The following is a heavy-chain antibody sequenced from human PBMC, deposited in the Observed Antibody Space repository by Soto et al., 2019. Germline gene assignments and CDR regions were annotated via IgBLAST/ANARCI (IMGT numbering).Heavy chain of an antibody. CDR1: GFTFDDYA. D-gene: IGHD3-22*01. CDR3: AKDMATSYDRSGYYSDAFDI. CDR2: ISWNSGSI. Sequence: GGSLRLSCAASGFTFDDYAMHWVRQAPGKGLEWVSGISWNSGSIGYADSVKGRFTISRDNAKNSLYLQMNSLRAEDTALYYCAKDMATSYDRSGYYSDAFDIWGQGTMVTVSS. V-gene: IGHV3-9*01. J-gene: IGHJ3*02.